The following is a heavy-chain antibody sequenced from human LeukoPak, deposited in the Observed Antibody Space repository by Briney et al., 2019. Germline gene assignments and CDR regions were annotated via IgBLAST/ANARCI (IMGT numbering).Heavy chain of an antibody. CDR2: IYYSGST. D-gene: IGHD5-18*01. Sequence: SETLSLTCTVSGGSISSYYWSWIRQPPGKGLEWIGYIYYSGSTNYNPSLKSRVTISVDTSKNQFSLKLSSVTAADTAVYYCARGSRKRGYSYYYGMDVWGQGTTVTVSS. CDR1: GGSISSYY. CDR3: ARGSRKRGYSYYYGMDV. J-gene: IGHJ6*02. V-gene: IGHV4-59*12.